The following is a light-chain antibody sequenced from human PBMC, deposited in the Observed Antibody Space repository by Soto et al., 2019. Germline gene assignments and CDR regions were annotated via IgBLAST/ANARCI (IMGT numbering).Light chain of an antibody. J-gene: IGKJ5*01. CDR2: KAS. V-gene: IGKV1-5*03. CDR3: QQLFDSPIT. CDR1: QTISSW. Sequence: DIQMTQSPSTLSGSVGDRVTITCRASQTISSWLAWYQQKPGKAPKLLIYKASTLKSGVPSRFSGSGSGTDFALTITSLQAEDFATYYCQQLFDSPITFGQGTRLEIK.